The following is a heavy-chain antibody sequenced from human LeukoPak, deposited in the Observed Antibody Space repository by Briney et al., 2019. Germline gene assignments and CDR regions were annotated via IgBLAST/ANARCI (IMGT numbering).Heavy chain of an antibody. V-gene: IGHV3-23*01. CDR3: ARGHYYDSSGYLDDAFDI. Sequence: PGGSLRLSCAASGFTFSSFSMNRVRQAPGKGLEWVSTLSPSGAATYYADSVKGRFTISRDNSKNTLYLQMNSLRAEDTAVYYCARGHYYDSSGYLDDAFDIWGQGTMVTVSS. CDR1: GFTFSSFS. CDR2: LSPSGAAT. J-gene: IGHJ3*02. D-gene: IGHD3-22*01.